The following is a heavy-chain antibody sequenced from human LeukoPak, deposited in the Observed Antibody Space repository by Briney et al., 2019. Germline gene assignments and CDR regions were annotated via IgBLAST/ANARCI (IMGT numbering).Heavy chain of an antibody. CDR2: ISDDGSIT. D-gene: IGHD1-26*01. V-gene: IGHV3-74*03. CDR3: AREHRGAGATVDY. CDR1: GFTFSRDW. Sequence: GGSLRLSCAASGFTFSRDWMHWVRQAPGKGLVWVSRISDDGSITTYADSVQGRFTISRDNAKSTVFLQMNSLRVEDTAVYYCAREHRGAGATVDYWGQGTLVTVSS. J-gene: IGHJ4*02.